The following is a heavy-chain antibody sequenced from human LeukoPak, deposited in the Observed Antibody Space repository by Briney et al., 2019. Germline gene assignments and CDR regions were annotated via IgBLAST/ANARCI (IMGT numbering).Heavy chain of an antibody. D-gene: IGHD3-10*01. CDR1: GYSFTNYW. CDR2: IYPGGSDS. CDR3: ARGRGLVRGAYYFDY. J-gene: IGHJ4*02. V-gene: IGHV5-51*01. Sequence: GESLKISCKGSGYSFTNYWIAWVRQMPGKGLEWMGIIYPGGSDSRYSPSFQGQVTISVDKSISTAYLQWSSLKASDTAMYYCARGRGLVRGAYYFDYWGQGTLVTVSS.